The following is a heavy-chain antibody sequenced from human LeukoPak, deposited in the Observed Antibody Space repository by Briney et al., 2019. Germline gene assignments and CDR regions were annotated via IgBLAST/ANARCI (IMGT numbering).Heavy chain of an antibody. Sequence: PSETLSLTCTVSGGSISTYYWSWIRQPAGKGLEWIGRIYSSGSTDYNPSLKSRVTMSVDTSKNQFSLNLRSVTAADTAVYYCARGPPPDFDCWGQGTLVTVSS. V-gene: IGHV4-4*07. CDR3: ARGPPPDFDC. J-gene: IGHJ4*02. CDR2: IYSSGST. CDR1: GGSISTYY.